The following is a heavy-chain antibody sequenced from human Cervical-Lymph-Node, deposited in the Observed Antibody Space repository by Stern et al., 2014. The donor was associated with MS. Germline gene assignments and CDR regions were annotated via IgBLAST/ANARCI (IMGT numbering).Heavy chain of an antibody. CDR1: GGSISSYY. D-gene: IGHD1-7*01. CDR2: IYYSGST. Sequence: QVQLQESGPGLVKPSETLSLTCTVSGGSISSYYWSWIRQPPGKGLEWIGYIYYSGSTTYNPSLKSRVTISVDTSKNQFSLKLSSVTAADTAVYYCARTVRDWNYVDWFDPWGQGTLVTVSS. J-gene: IGHJ5*02. V-gene: IGHV4-59*01. CDR3: ARTVRDWNYVDWFDP.